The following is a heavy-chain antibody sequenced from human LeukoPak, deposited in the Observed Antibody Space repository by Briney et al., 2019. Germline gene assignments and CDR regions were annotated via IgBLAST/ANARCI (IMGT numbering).Heavy chain of an antibody. CDR3: ARFTRRPFYYFDY. Sequence: PGGSLTLSCAASGFTFSSYWMSWVRQAPGKGLERVANIKQDGSKKYYVDSVKGRFTISRDNAKNSLYLQMNSLRAEDTAVYYCARFTRRPFYYFDYWGQGTLVTVSS. V-gene: IGHV3-7*01. CDR2: IKQDGSKK. J-gene: IGHJ4*02. CDR1: GFTFSSYW.